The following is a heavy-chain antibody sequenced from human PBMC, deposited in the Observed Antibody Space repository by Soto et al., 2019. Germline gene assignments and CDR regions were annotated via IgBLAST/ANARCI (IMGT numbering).Heavy chain of an antibody. CDR2: IWYHGNSM. CDR3: ARYNTGHSDY. V-gene: IGHV3-33*01. Sequence: GXSLRLSCAASGFTFSSYGMHWFRQAPGNGLEWVAVIWYHGNSMYYADSVKGRFTISRDNSKNTLYLQMNNLRAEDTAVYYCARYNTGHSDYWGQGTLVTVSS. D-gene: IGHD1-20*01. CDR1: GFTFSSYG. J-gene: IGHJ4*02.